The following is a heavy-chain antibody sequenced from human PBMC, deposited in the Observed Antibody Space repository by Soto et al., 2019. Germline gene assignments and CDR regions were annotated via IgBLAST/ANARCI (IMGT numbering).Heavy chain of an antibody. D-gene: IGHD2-15*01. CDR2: IFYSGST. V-gene: IGHV4-39*07. CDR1: HRSISTSSYS. J-gene: IGHJ6*02. CDR3: ARDHRYCSGGSCSLNYYSGMDG. Sequence: SDALLVPSSVSHRSISTSSYSSSWIRHPPGLGLEWIGSIFYSGSTDYNPALKSRVTIPVDTSKMQFSLKLSSVTAADTAVYYCARDHRYCSGGSCSLNYYSGMDGGGQGTTVT.